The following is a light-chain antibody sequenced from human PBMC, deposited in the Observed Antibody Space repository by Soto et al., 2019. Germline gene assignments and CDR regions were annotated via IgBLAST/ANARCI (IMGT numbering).Light chain of an antibody. Sequence: EIVMTQSPATLSVSPGERATLSCRASQSVSSYLAWYQQKPGLPPRLLIYDASTRATGIPDRFSGSGSGTDFTFTISSMHSADFALYYCQEYSYWPRLYTFGRGTKVEIK. CDR1: QSVSSY. CDR2: DAS. J-gene: IGKJ2*01. CDR3: QEYSYWPRLYT. V-gene: IGKV3-15*01.